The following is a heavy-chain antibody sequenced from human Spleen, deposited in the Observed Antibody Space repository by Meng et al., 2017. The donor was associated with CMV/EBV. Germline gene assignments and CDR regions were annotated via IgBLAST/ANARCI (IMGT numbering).Heavy chain of an antibody. Sequence: YGFTVSSNYMRWVRQAPGKGLEWVSVIYSGGSTYYADSVKGRFTISRDNSKNTLYLQMNSLRAEDTAVYYCARDVPDCSGGSCYSDYWGQGTLVTVSS. V-gene: IGHV3-53*01. CDR2: IYSGGST. CDR1: GFTVSSNY. CDR3: ARDVPDCSGGSCYSDY. D-gene: IGHD2-15*01. J-gene: IGHJ4*02.